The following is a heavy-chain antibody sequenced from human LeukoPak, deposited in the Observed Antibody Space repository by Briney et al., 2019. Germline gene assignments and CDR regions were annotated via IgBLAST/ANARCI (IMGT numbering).Heavy chain of an antibody. D-gene: IGHD5-24*01. CDR1: GGSISSSANF. CDR3: ARHEEEDGYNAKTLDY. Sequence: PSETLSLTCTVSGGSISSSANFWGWVRQPPGRGLEWIASTYYSRNTYYNPSLESRVTISVDTSKNQFSLKLGSVTAADTAVYYCARHEEEDGYNAKTLDYWGQGTLVTVSS. J-gene: IGHJ4*02. V-gene: IGHV4-39*01. CDR2: TYYSRNT.